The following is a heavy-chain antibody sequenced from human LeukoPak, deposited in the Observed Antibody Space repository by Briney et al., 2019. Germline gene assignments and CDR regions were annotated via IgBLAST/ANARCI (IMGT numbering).Heavy chain of an antibody. J-gene: IGHJ4*02. CDR1: GFTFSSYA. D-gene: IGHD3-10*01. CDR3: ARSAGSGSYYNREFDY. CDR2: ISYDGSNK. V-gene: IGHV3-30*01. Sequence: GRSLRLSCAASGFTFSSYAMHWVRQAPGKGLEWVAVISYDGSNKYYADSVKGRFTISRDNSKNALYLQMNSLRAEDTAVYYCARSAGSGSYYNREFDYWGQGTLVTVSS.